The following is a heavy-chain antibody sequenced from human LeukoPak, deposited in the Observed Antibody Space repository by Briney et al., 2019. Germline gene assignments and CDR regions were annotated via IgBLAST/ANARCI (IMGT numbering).Heavy chain of an antibody. CDR3: AIPYGSGSFFDY. J-gene: IGHJ4*02. CDR1: GFTFSSYW. D-gene: IGHD3-10*01. Sequence: GGSLRLSCAASGFTFSSYWMSWVRQAPGKGLEWVAKINQDGSDKYYVDSVKGRFTISRDNAKNSLYLQMNSLRAEDTAVYYCAIPYGSGSFFDYWGQGTLVTVSS. V-gene: IGHV3-7*01. CDR2: INQDGSDK.